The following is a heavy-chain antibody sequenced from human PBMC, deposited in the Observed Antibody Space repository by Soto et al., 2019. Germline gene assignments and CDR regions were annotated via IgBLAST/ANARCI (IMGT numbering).Heavy chain of an antibody. CDR3: ARDGRWGDLSLDY. V-gene: IGHV4-39*02. CDR2: IYYSGST. CDR1: GGSISSSSYY. J-gene: IGHJ4*02. Sequence: SETLSLTCSVSGGSISSSSYYWGWIRQPAGKGLEWIGSIYYSGSTSYNPSLKSRVTISVDTSKNQFSLKLSSATAADTAVYYCARDGRWGDLSLDYWGQGTLVTVSS. D-gene: IGHD3-16*02.